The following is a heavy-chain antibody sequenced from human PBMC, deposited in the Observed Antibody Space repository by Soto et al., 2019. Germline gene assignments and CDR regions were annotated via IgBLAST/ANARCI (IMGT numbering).Heavy chain of an antibody. Sequence: DSVKVSCKASGYTFTSYYMHWVRQAPGQGLEWMGIINPSGGSTSYAQKFQGRVTMTRDTSTSTVYMELSSLRSEDTAVYYCARDDRSPWGFDSWGQGTLVTVSS. CDR3: ARDDRSPWGFDS. J-gene: IGHJ5*01. CDR2: INPSGGST. V-gene: IGHV1-46*01. CDR1: GYTFTSYY. D-gene: IGHD6-13*01.